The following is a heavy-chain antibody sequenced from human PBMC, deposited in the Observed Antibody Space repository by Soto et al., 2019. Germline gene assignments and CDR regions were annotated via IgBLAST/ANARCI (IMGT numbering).Heavy chain of an antibody. Sequence: QVQLVESGGGVAQPGRSLRLSCAASGFTFSSYGMHWVRQAPGKGLEWVAIISYDGSNTYYADSVKGRFTISRDNSKNTLYRQMTSLRAEDTSVYYCAKEGGLSGSYYISSSYYFDYWGQGTLVTVSS. D-gene: IGHD1-26*01. J-gene: IGHJ4*02. CDR1: GFTFSSYG. CDR2: ISYDGSNT. CDR3: AKEGGLSGSYYISSSYYFDY. V-gene: IGHV3-30*18.